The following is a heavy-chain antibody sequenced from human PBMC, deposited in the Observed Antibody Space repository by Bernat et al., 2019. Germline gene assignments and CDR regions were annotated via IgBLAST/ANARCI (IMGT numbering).Heavy chain of an antibody. D-gene: IGHD3-16*01. Sequence: QVQLVESGGGLVQPGGSLRLSCAASGFTFSSYGMHWVRQAPGKGLEWVADICSNGSKKYYADSVKGRFTISRDNAKNTLYLQMNSLRAEDTAVYYCASGGDAAGSNYYYYGLDVWGQGTMVTVSS. V-gene: IGHV3-33*01. CDR2: ICSNGSKK. CDR3: ASGGDAAGSNYYYYGLDV. CDR1: GFTFSSYG. J-gene: IGHJ6*02.